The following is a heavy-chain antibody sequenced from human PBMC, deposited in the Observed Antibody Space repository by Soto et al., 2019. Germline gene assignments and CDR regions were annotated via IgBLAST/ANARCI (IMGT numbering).Heavy chain of an antibody. J-gene: IGHJ5*02. CDR3: ARDSADSPLNCFDP. CDR2: ITSDGESK. V-gene: IGHV3-74*01. Sequence: GGSLRLSCAASGCNFSNHWMHWVRQRPAEGLVWVSRITSDGESKAYAESVKGRFAISRDNAKNTLYLQMNGLTAEDTAVYYSARDSADSPLNCFDPWRQGPLVTVSS. CDR1: GCNFSNHW.